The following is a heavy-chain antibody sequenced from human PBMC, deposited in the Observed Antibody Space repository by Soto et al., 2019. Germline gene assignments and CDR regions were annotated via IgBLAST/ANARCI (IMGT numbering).Heavy chain of an antibody. CDR1: GYTFTSYD. Sequence: ASVKVSCKASGYTFTSYDINWVRQATGQGLEWMGWMNPNSGNTGYAQKFQGRVTMTRNTSISTAYMELSSLRSEDTAVYYCARHYSSGPVGPWEGNYYYYMDVWGKGTTVTVSS. D-gene: IGHD6-19*01. J-gene: IGHJ6*03. V-gene: IGHV1-8*01. CDR2: MNPNSGNT. CDR3: ARHYSSGPVGPWEGNYYYYMDV.